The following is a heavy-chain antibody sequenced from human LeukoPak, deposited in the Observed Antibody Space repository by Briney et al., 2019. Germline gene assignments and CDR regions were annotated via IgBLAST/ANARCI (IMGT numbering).Heavy chain of an antibody. J-gene: IGHJ4*02. CDR2: INHSGST. V-gene: IGHV4-34*01. CDR1: GGSFNGYY. CDR3: ARAPVRFPGLFDY. D-gene: IGHD3-3*01. Sequence: KPSETLSLTCAVYGGSFNGYYWSWIRQPPGKGLEWIGEINHSGSTNYNPSLKSRVTISVDTSKNQFSLKLSSVTAADTAVYYCARAPVRFPGLFDYWGQGTLVTVSS.